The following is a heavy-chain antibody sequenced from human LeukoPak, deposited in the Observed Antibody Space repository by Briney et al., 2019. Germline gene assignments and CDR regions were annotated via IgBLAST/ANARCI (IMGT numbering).Heavy chain of an antibody. CDR2: IYYSGST. V-gene: IGHV4-61*01. J-gene: IGHJ5*02. Sequence: SETLSLTCTVSGGSVSSGSYYWSWIRQPPGKGLEWIGYIYYSGSTNYNPSLKSRVTISVDTSKNQFSLKLSSVPAADTAVYYCARGAGDVVVVDWFDPWGQGTLVTVSS. D-gene: IGHD2-15*01. CDR3: ARGAGDVVVVDWFDP. CDR1: GGSVSSGSYY.